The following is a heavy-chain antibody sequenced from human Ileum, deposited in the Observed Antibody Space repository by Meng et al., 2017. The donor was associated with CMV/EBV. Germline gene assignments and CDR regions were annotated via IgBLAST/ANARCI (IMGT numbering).Heavy chain of an antibody. Sequence: FIFSNYGMHLVRQAPGKGLEWVTFIRYDGSKEYYVDSVKGRFTISRDNSKNTLYLQMNSLRVEDTAVYYCAKGPYCSGGSCYYGANFWGQGTLVTVSS. CDR1: FIFSNYG. CDR3: AKGPYCSGGSCYYGANF. CDR2: IRYDGSKE. J-gene: IGHJ4*02. V-gene: IGHV3-30*02. D-gene: IGHD2-15*01.